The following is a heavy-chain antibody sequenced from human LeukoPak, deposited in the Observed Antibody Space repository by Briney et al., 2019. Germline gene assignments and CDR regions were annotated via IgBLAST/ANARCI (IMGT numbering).Heavy chain of an antibody. J-gene: IGHJ3*02. V-gene: IGHV4-39*01. CDR2: IYYSGST. CDR3: ARQAYYDFPDAFDI. CDR1: GGSISSSSYY. D-gene: IGHD3-3*01. Sequence: PSETLSLTCTVSGGSISSSSYYWGWIRQPPGKGLEWIGSIYYSGSTYYNPSLKSRVTISVDTSKNQFSLKLSSVTAADTAVYYCARQAYYDFPDAFDIWGQGTMVTVSS.